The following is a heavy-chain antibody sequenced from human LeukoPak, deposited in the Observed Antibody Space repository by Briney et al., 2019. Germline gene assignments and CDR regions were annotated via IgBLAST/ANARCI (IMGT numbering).Heavy chain of an antibody. CDR3: ARGIYDSSDFEYFQH. CDR1: GYTFTCYG. V-gene: IGHV1-2*02. Sequence: GASVKVSCKASGYTFTCYGISWLRQAPGQGLEWMGWINPNSGGTNYAQKFQGRVTMTRDTSISTAYMVLSRLRSDDTAVYYCARGIYDSSDFEYFQHWGQGTLVTVSS. CDR2: INPNSGGT. D-gene: IGHD3-22*01. J-gene: IGHJ1*01.